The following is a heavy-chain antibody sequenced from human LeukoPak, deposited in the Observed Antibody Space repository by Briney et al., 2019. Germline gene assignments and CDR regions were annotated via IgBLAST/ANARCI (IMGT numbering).Heavy chain of an antibody. V-gene: IGHV3-53*01. Sequence: PGGSLRLSCAASGFTVSSNYMSWVRQAPGKGLEWVSVIYSGGSTYYADSVKGRVTISRDNSKTTLYLQMNSLRAEDTAVYYCAREGLAAADGYYYYYYGMDVWGQGTTVTVSS. CDR2: IYSGGST. D-gene: IGHD6-13*01. CDR1: GFTVSSNY. CDR3: AREGLAAADGYYYYYYGMDV. J-gene: IGHJ6*02.